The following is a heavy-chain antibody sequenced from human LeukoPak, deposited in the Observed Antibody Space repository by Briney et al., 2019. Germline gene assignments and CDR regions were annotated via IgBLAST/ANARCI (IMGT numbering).Heavy chain of an antibody. CDR2: INGSGSST. CDR3: AKGRTVTTFLDY. CDR1: GFTFSSYA. Sequence: GGSLRLSCAASGFTFSSYAMSWVRQAPGKGLEWVSAINGSGSSTYYADSVKGRFTISRDNSKNTLYLQMNSLRAEDTAVYYCAKGRTVTTFLDYWGQGTLVTVSS. J-gene: IGHJ4*02. D-gene: IGHD4-17*01. V-gene: IGHV3-23*01.